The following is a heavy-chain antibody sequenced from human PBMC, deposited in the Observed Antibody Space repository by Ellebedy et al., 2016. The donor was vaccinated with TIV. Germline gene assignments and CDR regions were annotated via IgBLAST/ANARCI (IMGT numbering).Heavy chain of an antibody. CDR3: ARDGGTSGWYGPPSPRAQD. Sequence: PGGSLRLSCAAPGFTFSSYWMSWVRQAPGKGLEGVDNMKQDGSQKYYVDSGKGRFTISRENAKNSLNLEMNSLRAEDTAVYFCARDGGTSGWYGPPSPRAQDWGQGTLVTVSS. CDR2: MKQDGSQK. V-gene: IGHV3-7*01. D-gene: IGHD6-19*01. J-gene: IGHJ4*02. CDR1: GFTFSSYW.